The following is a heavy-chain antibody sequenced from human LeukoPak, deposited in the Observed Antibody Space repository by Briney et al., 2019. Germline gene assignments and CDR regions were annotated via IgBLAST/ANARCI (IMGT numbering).Heavy chain of an antibody. J-gene: IGHJ3*02. CDR3: ANPDGSGSYDAFDI. Sequence: GGSLRLSCAASGFTFSSYSMNWVRQAPGKGLEWVSYISSSSSIIYYADSVKGRFTISRDNSKNTLYLQMNSLRAEDTAVYYCANPDGSGSYDAFDIWGQGTMVTVSS. CDR2: ISSSSSII. V-gene: IGHV3-48*01. D-gene: IGHD3-10*01. CDR1: GFTFSSYS.